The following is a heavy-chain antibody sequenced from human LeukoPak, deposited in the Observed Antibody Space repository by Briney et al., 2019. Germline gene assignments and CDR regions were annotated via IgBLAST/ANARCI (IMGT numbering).Heavy chain of an antibody. J-gene: IGHJ4*02. D-gene: IGHD3-10*01. CDR1: GYTFTGYY. CDR2: INPNSGGT. V-gene: IGHV1-2*02. Sequence: ASVKVSCKASGYTFTGYYMHWVRQAPGQGLEWMGWINPNSGGTNYAQKFQGRVTMTRDTSISTAYMELSRLRSDDTAVYYCARDAAAGSGYVDYWGQGTLVTVSS. CDR3: ARDAAAGSGYVDY.